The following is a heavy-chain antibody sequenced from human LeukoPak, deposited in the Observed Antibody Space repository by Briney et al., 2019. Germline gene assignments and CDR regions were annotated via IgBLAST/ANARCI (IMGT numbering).Heavy chain of an antibody. V-gene: IGHV4-4*07. D-gene: IGHD2-2*01. CDR2: IYTSGST. CDR1: GGSISSYY. J-gene: IGHJ5*02. Sequence: PSETLSLTCTVSGGSISSYYWSWIRQPAGKGLEWIGRIYTSGSTNYNPSLKSRVTMSVDTSKNQFSLKLSSVTAADTAVYYCARGSICSSTSCFGSNWFDPWGQGTLVTVSS. CDR3: ARGSICSSTSCFGSNWFDP.